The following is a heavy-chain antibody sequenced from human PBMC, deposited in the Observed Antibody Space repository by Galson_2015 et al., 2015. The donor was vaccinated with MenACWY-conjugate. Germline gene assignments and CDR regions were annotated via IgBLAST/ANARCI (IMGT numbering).Heavy chain of an antibody. CDR3: AKTRGPAFYFDS. Sequence: SLRLSCAASGFIFNTYWMHWVRQAPGKGLVWVSRINPGGSSTTYADSVKDRFTISRDNAKNTLYLQMNSLRPEDTAVFYCAKTRGPAFYFDSWGQGTLVTVSS. J-gene: IGHJ4*02. CDR1: GFIFNTYW. V-gene: IGHV3-74*01. CDR2: INPGGSST.